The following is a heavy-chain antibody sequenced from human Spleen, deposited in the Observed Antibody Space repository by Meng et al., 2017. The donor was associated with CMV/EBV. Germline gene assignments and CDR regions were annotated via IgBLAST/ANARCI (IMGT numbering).Heavy chain of an antibody. CDR1: GYSFTGYD. Sequence: CKPSGYSFTGYDINWVRPATGQGLEWVGWMNPNNGNTGYAQKFQGRVTLTRNTSIRTAYMELSSLSSEDTAVYYCANLGLWSGHYDYWGQGTLVTVSS. CDR2: MNPNNGNT. CDR3: ANLGLWSGHYDY. V-gene: IGHV1-8*01. J-gene: IGHJ4*02. D-gene: IGHD3-3*01.